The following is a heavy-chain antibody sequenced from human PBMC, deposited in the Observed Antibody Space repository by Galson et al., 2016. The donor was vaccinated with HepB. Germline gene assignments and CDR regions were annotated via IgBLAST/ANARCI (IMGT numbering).Heavy chain of an antibody. D-gene: IGHD1-26*01. V-gene: IGHV4-4*02. CDR2: IYHSGST. J-gene: IGHJ4*02. Sequence: LSLTCAVSGGSISNSTWWSWVRQPPGKGLEWIGEIYHSGSTNYSPSLKSRVTMSVDKSNNQFSLNLRSVTAADTAVYYCARGLVGGTGGRHWGQGTLVTVSS. CDR3: ARGLVGGTGGRH. CDR1: GGSISNSTW.